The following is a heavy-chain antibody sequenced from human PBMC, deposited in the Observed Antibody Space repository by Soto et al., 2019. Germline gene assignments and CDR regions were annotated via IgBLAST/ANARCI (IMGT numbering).Heavy chain of an antibody. D-gene: IGHD1-26*01. V-gene: IGHV3-53*02. Sequence: DVQLVETGGGLIQPGGSLRLSCAASGFIVSSSYMSWVRQAPGKGLEWVSVLYSDGRTYYADSVKGRFTISRDNSKNTLYLQMNSLRSEDTAVYYCARGGWGAYYLDTWGQGTLVTVSS. CDR1: GFIVSSSY. CDR3: ARGGWGAYYLDT. CDR2: LYSDGRT. J-gene: IGHJ4*02.